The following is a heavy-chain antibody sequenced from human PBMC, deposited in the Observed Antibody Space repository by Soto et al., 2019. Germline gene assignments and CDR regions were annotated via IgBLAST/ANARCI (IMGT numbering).Heavy chain of an antibody. CDR1: GVSISSSSYY. CDR2: IYYSGST. J-gene: IGHJ4*02. CDR3: AKTGYSSGYYFDY. Sequence: SETLSLTCTVSGVSISSSSYYWGWIRQPPGKGLEWIGSIYYSGSTYYNPSLKSRVTISVDTSKNQFSLKLSSVTAADTAVYYCAKTGYSSGYYFDYWGQGTLVTVSS. V-gene: IGHV4-39*01. D-gene: IGHD6-19*01.